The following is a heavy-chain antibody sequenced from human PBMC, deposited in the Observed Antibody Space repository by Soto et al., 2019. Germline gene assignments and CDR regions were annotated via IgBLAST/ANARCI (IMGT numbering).Heavy chain of an antibody. D-gene: IGHD2-8*01. CDR3: ARVYAYYFDY. J-gene: IGHJ4*02. Sequence: SETLSLTRTGSGGSINRYYWGWIRQPPGKGLEWIGYIYYSGSTNYNPSLKSRVTISVYTFKNQFTLKLSSVTAAYTAVYYCARVYAYYFDYWGQRTLVTVSS. CDR1: GGSINRYY. V-gene: IGHV4-59*01. CDR2: IYYSGST.